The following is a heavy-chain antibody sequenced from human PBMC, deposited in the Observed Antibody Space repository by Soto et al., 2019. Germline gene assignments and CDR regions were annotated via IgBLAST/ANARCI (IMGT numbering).Heavy chain of an antibody. V-gene: IGHV3-21*01. CDR1: GFTFSSYS. J-gene: IGHJ4*02. D-gene: IGHD6-19*01. CDR2: ISSSSSYI. Sequence: PGGSLRLSCAASGFTFSSYSMNWVRQAPGKGLEWVSSISSSSSYIYYADSVKGRFTISRDNAKNSLYLQMNSLRAEDTAVYYCARGDPQLPVQWLALIDYWGQGTLVTVSS. CDR3: ARGDPQLPVQWLALIDY.